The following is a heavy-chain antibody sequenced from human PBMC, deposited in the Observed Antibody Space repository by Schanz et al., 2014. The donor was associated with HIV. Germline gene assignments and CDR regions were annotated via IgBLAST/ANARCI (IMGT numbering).Heavy chain of an antibody. Sequence: DVQLLESGGGLVQPGGSLRLSCEASGFTFSNYAMSWVRQAPGKGLEWVSSISSSGSFSFTHHADSVKGRFTISRDNAKNSLYLQMNSLTVEDTAVYYCARGMDVWGQGTTVVVSS. V-gene: IGHV3-21*02. J-gene: IGHJ6*02. CDR2: SSGSFSFT. CDR3: ARGMDV. CDR1: GFTFSNYA.